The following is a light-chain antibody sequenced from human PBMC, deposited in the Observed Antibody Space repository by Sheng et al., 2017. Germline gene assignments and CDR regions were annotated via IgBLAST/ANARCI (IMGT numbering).Light chain of an antibody. Sequence: DIQMTQSPSSLSAFVGDRVTITCRASQTIGSYLNCYHHKPGKAPHLLIYAASSLQSGVPSGFSGSGSGTDFTLTISSLQPEDYATYYCQQNHSAPFTFGPGTKVHS. CDR1: QTIGSY. CDR3: QQNHSAPFT. CDR2: AAS. J-gene: IGKJ3*01. V-gene: IGKV1-39*01.